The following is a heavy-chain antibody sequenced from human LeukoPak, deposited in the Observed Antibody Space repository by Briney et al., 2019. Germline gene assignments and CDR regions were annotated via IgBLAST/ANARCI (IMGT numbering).Heavy chain of an antibody. CDR1: GYTFTGYY. J-gene: IGHJ3*02. CDR2: INPNSGGT. CDR3: ARVLRYFDWLLYGAFDI. D-gene: IGHD3-9*01. Sequence: ASVKVSCKASGYTFTGYYMHWVRQAPGQGLEWMGWINPNSGGTNYAQKFQGRVTMTRDTSISTAYMELSSLRSEDTAVYYCARVLRYFDWLLYGAFDIWGQGTMVTVSS. V-gene: IGHV1-2*02.